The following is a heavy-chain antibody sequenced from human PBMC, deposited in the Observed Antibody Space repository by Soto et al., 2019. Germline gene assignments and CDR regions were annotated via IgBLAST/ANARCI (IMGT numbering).Heavy chain of an antibody. J-gene: IGHJ6*02. V-gene: IGHV3-30*18. CDR2: ISYDGSNK. Sequence: GGSLRLSCADSGCTFSSYGMHWVRQAPGKGLEWVAVISYDGSNKYYADSVKGRFTISRDNYKNTLYLHMNRLRAEDTAVYYCAKDLVPLGIASAGCSSSYATDVWGPAASVTVFS. D-gene: IGHD6-13*01. CDR1: GCTFSSYG. CDR3: AKDLVPLGIASAGCSSSYATDV.